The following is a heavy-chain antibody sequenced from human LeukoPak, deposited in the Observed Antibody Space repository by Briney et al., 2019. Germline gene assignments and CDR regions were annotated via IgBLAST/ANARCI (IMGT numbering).Heavy chain of an antibody. J-gene: IGHJ4*02. D-gene: IGHD6-19*01. CDR3: AREAVAGYFDY. CDR1: GYTFTSYG. CDR2: ISAYNGNT. Sequence: GASVKVSCKASGYTFTSYGISWVRQAPGQGLEWMGWISAYNGNTNYAQKLQGRVTMTTDTSTSTAYMELRSLGSEDTAVYYCAREAVAGYFDYWGQGTLVTVSS. V-gene: IGHV1-18*01.